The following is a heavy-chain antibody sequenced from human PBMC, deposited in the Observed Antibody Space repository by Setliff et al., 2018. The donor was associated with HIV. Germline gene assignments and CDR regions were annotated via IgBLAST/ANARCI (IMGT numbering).Heavy chain of an antibody. J-gene: IGHJ4*02. CDR2: VFYSGIA. Sequence: PSETLSLTCTVSGASISTYYWSWIRQPPGKGLEWIGYVFYSGIANYNSSLKSRVSISVDTSKNQFSLRLTSVTTADTAVYYCARADYDSTGYYFDLWGRGSLVTVSS. D-gene: IGHD3-22*01. V-gene: IGHV4-59*01. CDR1: GASISTYY. CDR3: ARADYDSTGYYFDL.